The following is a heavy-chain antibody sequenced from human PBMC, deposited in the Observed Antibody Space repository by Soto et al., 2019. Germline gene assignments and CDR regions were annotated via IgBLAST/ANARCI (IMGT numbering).Heavy chain of an antibody. CDR2: INSDGTST. CDR3: AKTLAAVKGGVGRGWFDP. J-gene: IGHJ5*02. CDR1: GFTLSTYW. V-gene: IGHV3-74*01. D-gene: IGHD6-13*01. Sequence: PGGSLRLSCAASGFTLSTYWMDWVRVRQAPGKGLVWVSHINSDGTSTNYADSVMGRFTISRDNAKNTLYLQMNSLRAEDAAVYYCAKTLAAVKGGVGRGWFDPWGQGTLVTVSS.